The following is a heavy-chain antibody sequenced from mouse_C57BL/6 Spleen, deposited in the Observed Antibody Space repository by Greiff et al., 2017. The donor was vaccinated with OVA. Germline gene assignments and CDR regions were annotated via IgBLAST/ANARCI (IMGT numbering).Heavy chain of an antibody. V-gene: IGHV1-72*01. D-gene: IGHD1-1*01. CDR2: IDPNSGGT. CDR1: GYTFTSYW. CDR3: ARNLVGSYGYFDV. J-gene: IGHJ1*03. Sequence: QVQLQQPGAELVKPGASVKLSCKASGYTFTSYWMHWVKQRPGRGLEWIGRIDPNSGGTKYNEKIKRKGTLTGDKQYSKAYKQHRSLKAEEYEGSYCARNLVGSYGYFDVWGTGTTVTVSS.